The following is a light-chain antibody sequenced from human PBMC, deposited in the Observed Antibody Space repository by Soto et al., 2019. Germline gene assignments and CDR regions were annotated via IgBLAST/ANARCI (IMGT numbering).Light chain of an antibody. CDR2: AAS. Sequence: DIQLTQSPSFLSASVGDRVTITCRASQDIISNLGWFQQKPGKAPKRLIYAASSLQSGVPSRFSGSGSGTEFTLTISSLQPEDFATYYCLQHHTYPRTFGPGTKVDI. CDR1: QDIISN. J-gene: IGKJ3*01. V-gene: IGKV1-17*01. CDR3: LQHHTYPRT.